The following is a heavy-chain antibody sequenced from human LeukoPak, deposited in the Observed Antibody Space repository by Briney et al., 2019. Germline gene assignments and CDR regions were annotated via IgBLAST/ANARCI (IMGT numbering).Heavy chain of an antibody. CDR2: IYYSGST. J-gene: IGHJ4*02. CDR3: ARILAAMPPLIDY. CDR1: GGSISSSSYY. V-gene: IGHV4-39*01. D-gene: IGHD2-2*01. Sequence: PSETPSLTCTVSGGSISSSSYYWGWIRQPPGKGLEWIGSIYYSGSTYYNPSLKSRVTISVDTSKNQFSLKLSSVTAADTAVYYCARILAAMPPLIDYWGQGTLVTVSS.